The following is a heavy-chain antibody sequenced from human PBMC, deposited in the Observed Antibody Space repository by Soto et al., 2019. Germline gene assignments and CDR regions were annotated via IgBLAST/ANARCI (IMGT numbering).Heavy chain of an antibody. V-gene: IGHV3-11*01. D-gene: IGHD1-1*01. Sequence: QVQLVESGGGLVKPGGSLRLSCAASGFTFSDYYMSWIRQAPGKGLEWVSYITSSGSTMYYADSVKGRFTISRDNAKNSLYLQMNSLRADDTAVYYCARDELNPLPDAAFDIWGQGTMVTVSS. CDR1: GFTFSDYY. J-gene: IGHJ3*02. CDR3: ARDELNPLPDAAFDI. CDR2: ITSSGSTM.